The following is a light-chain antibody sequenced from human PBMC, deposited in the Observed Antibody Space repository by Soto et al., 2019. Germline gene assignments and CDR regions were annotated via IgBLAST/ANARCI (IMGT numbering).Light chain of an antibody. CDR3: QQRNRWPLT. CDR1: ESAVNY. Sequence: EIVLTQSPATLSLSPGERATLSCRASESAVNYLAWYQQQPGQAPRLLIYDVSNRATGIPDRFSGSGSGTDFTPPISSLDPEYFAVYSGQQRNRWPLTLGGGTGGEIK. CDR2: DVS. J-gene: IGKJ4*01. V-gene: IGKV3-11*01.